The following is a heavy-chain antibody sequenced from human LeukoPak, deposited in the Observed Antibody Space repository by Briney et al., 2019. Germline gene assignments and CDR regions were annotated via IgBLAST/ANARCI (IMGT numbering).Heavy chain of an antibody. Sequence: PGESLKISCKGSGYSFTSYWIGGVRQMPGKGLEWMGIIYPGDSDTRYSPSFQGQVTISADKSISTAYLQWSSLKASDTAMYYCARLRRDGYNYNQEIDYWGQGTLVTVSS. CDR3: ARLRRDGYNYNQEIDY. CDR1: GYSFTSYW. D-gene: IGHD5-24*01. CDR2: IYPGDSDT. J-gene: IGHJ4*02. V-gene: IGHV5-51*01.